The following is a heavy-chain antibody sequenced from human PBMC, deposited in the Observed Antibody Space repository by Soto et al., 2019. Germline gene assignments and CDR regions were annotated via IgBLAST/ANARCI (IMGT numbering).Heavy chain of an antibody. V-gene: IGHV3-30*18. D-gene: IGHD6-13*01. CDR1: GFTFSSYG. CDR2: ISYDGSNK. Sequence: GGSLRLSCAASGFTFSSYGMHWVRQAPGKGLEWVAVISYDGSNKYYADSVKGRFTISRGNSKNTLYLQMNSLRAEDTAVYYCAKVGAPAAVGKAFGMDVWGQGTTVTVSS. J-gene: IGHJ6*02. CDR3: AKVGAPAAVGKAFGMDV.